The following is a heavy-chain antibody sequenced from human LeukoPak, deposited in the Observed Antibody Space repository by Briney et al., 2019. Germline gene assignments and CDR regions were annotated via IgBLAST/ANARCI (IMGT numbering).Heavy chain of an antibody. D-gene: IGHD3/OR15-3a*01. Sequence: GGSLRLSCAASGFTFSPYSVNWVRQAPGKGLEWVSYMSSGGSTVYYADSVKGRFTISRDNAKNSLYLQMNSLRAEDTAVYYCARGTGNYYGYWGQGTLVTVSS. CDR3: ARGTGNYYGY. J-gene: IGHJ4*02. CDR1: GFTFSPYS. V-gene: IGHV3-48*01. CDR2: MSSGGSTV.